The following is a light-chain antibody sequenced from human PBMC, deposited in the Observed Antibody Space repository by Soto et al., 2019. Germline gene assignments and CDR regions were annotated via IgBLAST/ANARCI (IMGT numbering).Light chain of an antibody. V-gene: IGLV2-18*02. Sequence: QSALTQPPSVSGSPGQSVTISCTGTSRDIGSYNHVSWYQQSPGSAPKLMIYDVTNRPSGVPDRFSGSKFGNTASLTISGLQAEDEADYHCSSYTISSSLVVFGGGTKVTVL. J-gene: IGLJ2*01. CDR3: SSYTISSSLVV. CDR1: SRDIGSYNH. CDR2: DVT.